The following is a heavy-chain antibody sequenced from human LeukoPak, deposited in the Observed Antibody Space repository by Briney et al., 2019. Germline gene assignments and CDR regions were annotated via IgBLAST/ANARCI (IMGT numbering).Heavy chain of an antibody. CDR1: GGSFSGYY. J-gene: IGHJ4*02. V-gene: IGHV4-34*01. Sequence: KPSETLSLTCAVYGGSFSGYYWSWLRQPPGKGLEGIGEINHSGSTNYNPSLKSRATISVDTSKNQFSLKLSSVPAADTAVYYCARGIRSYYDSSGIYYFDYWGQGTLVTVSS. D-gene: IGHD3-22*01. CDR3: ARGIRSYYDSSGIYYFDY. CDR2: INHSGST.